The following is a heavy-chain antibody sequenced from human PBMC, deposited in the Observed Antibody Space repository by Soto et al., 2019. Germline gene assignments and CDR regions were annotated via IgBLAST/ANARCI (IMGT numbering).Heavy chain of an antibody. Sequence: ASVKVSCKASGYTFTGYYMHWVRQAPGQGLEWMGWINPNSGGTNYAQKFQGWVTMTRYTSISTAYMELSRLRSDDTAVYYCARGITYYYDSSGYPYFDYWGQGTLVTVSS. CDR1: GYTFTGYY. CDR2: INPNSGGT. D-gene: IGHD3-22*01. J-gene: IGHJ4*02. V-gene: IGHV1-2*04. CDR3: ARGITYYYDSSGYPYFDY.